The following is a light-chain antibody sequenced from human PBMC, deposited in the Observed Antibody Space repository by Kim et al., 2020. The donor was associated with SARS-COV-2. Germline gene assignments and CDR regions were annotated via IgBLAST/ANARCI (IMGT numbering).Light chain of an antibody. CDR1: SSNVGSNY. Sequence: GQRVTISCSGRSSNVGSNYVYWYQQRPGTAPKLLIYRNNQRPSGVPDRFSGSKSGTSASLAISGLRSEDEADYYCAAWDDSLSGRVFGGGTQLTVL. CDR2: RNN. V-gene: IGLV1-47*01. J-gene: IGLJ3*02. CDR3: AAWDDSLSGRV.